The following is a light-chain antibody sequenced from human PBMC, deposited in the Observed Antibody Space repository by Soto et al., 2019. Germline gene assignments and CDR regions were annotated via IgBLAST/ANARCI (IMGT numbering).Light chain of an antibody. Sequence: DFQMTQSPSTLSASVGDRVTITCRASRSLNGWLAWYQQKPGKAPKLLIYNVSTLESGVPSSFSGSGSGTDFPLTISRLQPEDSATYYCQQYYGAWTFGQGTKVEIK. CDR3: QQYYGAWT. CDR1: RSLNGW. CDR2: NVS. V-gene: IGKV1-5*03. J-gene: IGKJ1*01.